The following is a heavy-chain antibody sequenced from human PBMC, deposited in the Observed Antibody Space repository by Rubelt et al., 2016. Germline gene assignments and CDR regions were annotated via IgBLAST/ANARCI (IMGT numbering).Heavy chain of an antibody. V-gene: IGHV3-23*04. CDR3: ARSIGGATNDAFDI. CDR2: ISGSGGST. CDR1: GFTFSSYA. J-gene: IGHJ3*02. D-gene: IGHD1-26*01. Sequence: QLVESGGGVVQPGRSLRLSCAASGFTFSSYAMSWVRQAPGKGLEWVSAISGSGGSTYYADSVKGRFTISRDNSKNTLYLQMNSRSAEDTAVYYSARSIGGATNDAFDIWGQGTMVTVSS.